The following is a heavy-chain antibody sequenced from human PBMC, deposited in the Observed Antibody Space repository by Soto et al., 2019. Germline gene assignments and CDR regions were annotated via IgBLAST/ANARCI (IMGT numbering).Heavy chain of an antibody. CDR1: GYTFSDSA. CDR2: IRSKANSYAT. Sequence: EVQLVESGGGLVQPGGSLKLSCAASGYTFSDSAMHWVRQASGKGLEWVGCIRSKANSYATVYAASMKGRFTISRDDSKNTAYLQMNSLKTEDTAVYYCARLWSEREPNFDYWGQGTLVSVSS. D-gene: IGHD1-26*01. CDR3: ARLWSEREPNFDY. J-gene: IGHJ4*02. V-gene: IGHV3-73*02.